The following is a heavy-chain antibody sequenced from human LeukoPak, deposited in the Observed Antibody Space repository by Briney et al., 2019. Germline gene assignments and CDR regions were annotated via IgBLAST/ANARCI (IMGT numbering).Heavy chain of an antibody. CDR1: GGTFSSYA. J-gene: IGHJ4*02. CDR2: IIPIFGTA. Sequence: ASVKVSCKASGGTFSSYAISWVRQAPGQGLEWMGRIIPIFGTANYAQKFQGRVTITTDESTSTAYMELSSLRSEDTAVYYSAGVNGGTGDDFDYWGQGTLVTVSS. D-gene: IGHD7-27*01. V-gene: IGHV1-69*05. CDR3: AGVNGGTGDDFDY.